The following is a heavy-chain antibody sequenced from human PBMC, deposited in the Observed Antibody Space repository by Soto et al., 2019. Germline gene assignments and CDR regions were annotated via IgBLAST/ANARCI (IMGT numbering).Heavy chain of an antibody. Sequence: SVKVSCKASGGTFSSYAFSWVRQAPGQELEWMGGVIPIFGTANYAQTFQSRVTITADESTSTASMELSSLRSEDTAVYYCGRITMVRGVIIDYYYYGMDVWGQGTTVTVSS. CDR3: GRITMVRGVIIDYYYYGMDV. D-gene: IGHD3-10*01. CDR1: GGTFSSYA. J-gene: IGHJ6*02. V-gene: IGHV1-69*13. CDR2: VIPIFGTA.